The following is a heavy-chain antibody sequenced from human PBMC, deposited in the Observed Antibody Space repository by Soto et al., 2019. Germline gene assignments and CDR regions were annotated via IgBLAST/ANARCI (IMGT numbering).Heavy chain of an antibody. J-gene: IGHJ6*02. Sequence: PSETLSLTCAVSGGSISSSNWWSWVRQPPGKGLEWIGEIYHSGSTNYNPSLKSRVTISVDKSKNQFSLKLSSVTAADTAVYYCARGSSMVRGVIIYYYYYGMDVWGQGTTVTVSS. CDR1: GGSISSSNW. D-gene: IGHD3-10*01. CDR3: ARGSSMVRGVIIYYYYYGMDV. V-gene: IGHV4-4*02. CDR2: IYHSGST.